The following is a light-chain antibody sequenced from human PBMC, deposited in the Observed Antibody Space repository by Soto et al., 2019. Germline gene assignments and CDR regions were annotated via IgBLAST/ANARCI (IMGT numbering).Light chain of an antibody. J-gene: IGKJ1*01. CDR2: GAS. Sequence: EILMTQSPATLSVSPGDRATLSCRASQSVSNNLAWYQQRPGQAPRLLIYGASTRATGIPARFSGSGSGTEFTLTISSQQSEDFAVYYCQQYNDWPPWTFGQGTKVDIK. CDR1: QSVSNN. V-gene: IGKV3-15*01. CDR3: QQYNDWPPWT.